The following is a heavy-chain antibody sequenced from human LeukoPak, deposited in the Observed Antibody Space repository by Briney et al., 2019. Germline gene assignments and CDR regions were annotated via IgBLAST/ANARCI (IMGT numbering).Heavy chain of an antibody. V-gene: IGHV4-59*12. CDR3: AREAVYYGSGSLDY. CDR1: GGSFSDYY. D-gene: IGHD3-10*01. Sequence: PSETLSLTCTVSGGSFSDYYWTWIRQPPGKGLEWIGYSGSTNYNPSLKSRVTLALDTSKNQFSLKLSSVTAADTAVYYCAREAVYYGSGSLDYWGQGTLVTVSS. J-gene: IGHJ4*02. CDR2: SGST.